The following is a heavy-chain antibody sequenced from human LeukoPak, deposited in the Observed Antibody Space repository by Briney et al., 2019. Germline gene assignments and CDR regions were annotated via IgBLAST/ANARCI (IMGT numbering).Heavy chain of an antibody. Sequence: GGSLRLSCAASGFTFENYRMHWVRQAPGKGLEWVSLITHDGSNKYYADSVKGRFTISRDNSKNTVHLQMSSLRTEDTAVYYCARGGSCSGTNCYTPDNYYYYYMDVWGKGTTVTVSS. V-gene: IGHV3-30-3*01. J-gene: IGHJ6*03. CDR1: GFTFENYR. CDR3: ARGGSCSGTNCYTPDNYYYYYMDV. D-gene: IGHD2-2*02. CDR2: ITHDGSNK.